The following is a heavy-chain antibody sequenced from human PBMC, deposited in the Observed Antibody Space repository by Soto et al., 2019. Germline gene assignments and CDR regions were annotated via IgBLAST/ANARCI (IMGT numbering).Heavy chain of an antibody. CDR2: INPNNGAT. CDR1: RYIFTAYF. D-gene: IGHD1-1*01. J-gene: IGHJ5*02. Sequence: QVQLVQSGAEVKKPGASVKVSCKAPRYIFTAYFMHWVRQAPGQGLAWMGWINPNNGATHYGLSFQGRVTMTRDTSISAAYMELSSLRSDDTAVYYCASHDPGARFDPWGQGTLVIVSS. V-gene: IGHV1-2*02. CDR3: ASHDPGARFDP.